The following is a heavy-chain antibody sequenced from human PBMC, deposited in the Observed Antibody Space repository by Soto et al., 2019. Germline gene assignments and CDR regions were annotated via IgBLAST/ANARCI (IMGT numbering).Heavy chain of an antibody. Sequence: GASVKVSCKASGGTFSSYAISWVRQAPGQGLEWMGGIIPIFGTANYVQKFQGRVTITADESTSTAYMELSSLRSEDTAVYYCAREEATGARYAFDIWGQGTMVTVSS. CDR1: GGTFSSYA. V-gene: IGHV1-69*13. J-gene: IGHJ3*02. CDR3: AREEATGARYAFDI. CDR2: IIPIFGTA. D-gene: IGHD1-26*01.